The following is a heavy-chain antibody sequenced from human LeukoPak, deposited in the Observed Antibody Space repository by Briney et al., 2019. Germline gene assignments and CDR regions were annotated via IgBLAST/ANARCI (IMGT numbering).Heavy chain of an antibody. J-gene: IGHJ4*02. CDR3: ARGNLYCSGGSCYLDY. CDR2: FDPEDGET. D-gene: IGHD2-15*01. Sequence: ASVKVSCKVSGYTLTELSMHWVRQAPGKGLEWMGGFDPEDGETIYAQKFQGRVTMTEDTSTDTAYMELSRLRSDDTAVYYCARGNLYCSGGSCYLDYWGQGTLVTVSS. CDR1: GYTLTELS. V-gene: IGHV1-24*01.